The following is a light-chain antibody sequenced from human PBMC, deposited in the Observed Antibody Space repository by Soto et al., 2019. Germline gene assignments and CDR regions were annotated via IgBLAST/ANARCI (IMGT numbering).Light chain of an antibody. Sequence: EIVLTQSPVSPSLSPGETAALSCRASQSVTGNYLAWYQHKPARAPRLLIYGSFNRAAGIPDRFSGRGSGTEFTLTINRLEPEDSAVYYCQQYSDSPRSFGQGTRVEIK. CDR1: QSVTGNY. V-gene: IGKV3-20*01. CDR2: GSF. J-gene: IGKJ1*01. CDR3: QQYSDSPRS.